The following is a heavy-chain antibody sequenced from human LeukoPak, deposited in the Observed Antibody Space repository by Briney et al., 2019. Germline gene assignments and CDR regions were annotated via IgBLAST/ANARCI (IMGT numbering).Heavy chain of an antibody. CDR2: INHSGST. Sequence: SETLSLTCAVYGGSFSGYYWSWIRQPPGKGLEWIGEINHSGSTNYNPSLKSRVAISINTSKNQFSLKLSSVTAADTAVYYCARRYYYYYMDVWGKGTTVTVSS. J-gene: IGHJ6*03. V-gene: IGHV4-34*01. CDR1: GGSFSGYY. CDR3: ARRYYYYYMDV.